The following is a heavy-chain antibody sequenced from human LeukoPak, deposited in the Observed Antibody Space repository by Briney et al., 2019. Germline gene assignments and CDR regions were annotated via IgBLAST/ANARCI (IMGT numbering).Heavy chain of an antibody. CDR2: TYYRSKWYN. J-gene: IGHJ6*04. V-gene: IGHV6-1*01. CDR1: GDSVSSNSAA. CDR3: ARGHDADV. Sequence: SQTLSLTCAISGDSVSSNSAAWNWIRQSPSRGLEWLGRTYYRSKWYNDYAVSVKSRITINPDTSKNQFSLKLSSVTAADTAVYYCARGHDADVWGKGTTVTVSS.